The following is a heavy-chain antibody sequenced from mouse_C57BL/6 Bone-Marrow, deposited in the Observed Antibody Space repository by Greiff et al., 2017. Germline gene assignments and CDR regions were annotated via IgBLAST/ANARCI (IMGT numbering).Heavy chain of an antibody. Sequence: DVQLVQSGGGLVQPKGSLKLSCAASGFTFNTYAMHWVRQAPGQGLEWVARIRSKSSNYATYYAVSVKDRFTISRDDSQSMLYLQMNNLKTEDADMCYCVRDRDGDAMDYWGQGTSVTVSS. D-gene: IGHD3-1*01. CDR3: VRDRDGDAMDY. V-gene: IGHV10-3*01. J-gene: IGHJ4*01. CDR2: IRSKSSNYAT. CDR1: GFTFNTYA.